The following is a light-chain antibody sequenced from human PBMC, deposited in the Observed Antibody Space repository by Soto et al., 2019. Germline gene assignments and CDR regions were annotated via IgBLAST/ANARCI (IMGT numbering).Light chain of an antibody. CDR1: SSDVGSYNL. Sequence: QSVLTQPASVSGSPGQSITISCTGTSSDVGSYNLVSWYKQHPGKAPKLMIYEVSERPSGVSNRFSGSRSGNTASLTISWLQAEDEADYYCCSYAGSSTFVFGTGTKVTVL. CDR2: EVS. CDR3: CSYAGSSTFV. V-gene: IGLV2-23*02. J-gene: IGLJ1*01.